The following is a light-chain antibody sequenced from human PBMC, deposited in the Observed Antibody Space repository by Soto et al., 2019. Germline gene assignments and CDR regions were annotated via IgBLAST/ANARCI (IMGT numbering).Light chain of an antibody. V-gene: IGKV1-5*03. CDR1: QSISRW. Sequence: TQMTQSPSTMSESCLDSVTITCRASQSISRWLAWYQQKPGKAPKLLIHKTSSLESGVPSRFSDSGSGTEFTLTISSLQPEDFASYYCQHYNSFSITFGQGTRLEI. CDR3: QHYNSFSIT. CDR2: KTS. J-gene: IGKJ5*01.